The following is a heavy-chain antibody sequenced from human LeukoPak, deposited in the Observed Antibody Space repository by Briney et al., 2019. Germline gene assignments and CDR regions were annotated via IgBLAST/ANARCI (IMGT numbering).Heavy chain of an antibody. CDR2: IYYSGST. V-gene: IGHV4-39*07. J-gene: IGHJ4*02. CDR1: GGSISTSSFY. D-gene: IGHD5-12*01. Sequence: SETLSLTCIVSGGSISTSSFYWGWIRQPPGKGLEWIGSIYYSGSTYYNPSLKSRVTISLDTSKNQFSLKLSSVTAADTAVYYCATDRGMEGYSGYDSPREDCWGQGTLVTVSS. CDR3: ATDRGMEGYSGYDSPREDC.